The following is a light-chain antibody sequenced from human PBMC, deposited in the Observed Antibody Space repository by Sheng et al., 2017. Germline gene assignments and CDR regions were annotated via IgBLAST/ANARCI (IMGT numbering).Light chain of an antibody. J-gene: IGLJ3*02. Sequence: QAVVTQEPSLTVSPGGTVTLTCGSNTGAVTSSQSPYWFKQKPGQAPKTLFYDTSKKHPWTSARFSASLLGGKATLTLSGARPDDEAEYFCLLSYDGTWVFGGGTKLTVL. CDR2: DTS. V-gene: IGLV7-46*01. CDR1: TGAVTSSQS. CDR3: LLSYDGTWV.